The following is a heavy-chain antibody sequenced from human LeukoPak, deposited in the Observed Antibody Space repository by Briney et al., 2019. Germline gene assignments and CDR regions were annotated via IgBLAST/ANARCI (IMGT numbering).Heavy chain of an antibody. J-gene: IGHJ4*02. Sequence: SETLSLTCAVYGGSFSGYYWSWIRQPPGKGLEWIGEINHSGSTNYNPSLKSRVTISVDTSKNQFSLKLSSVTAADTAVYYCARVHNWGFDYWGQGTLATVSS. V-gene: IGHV4-34*01. CDR2: INHSGST. CDR1: GGSFSGYY. D-gene: IGHD7-27*01. CDR3: ARVHNWGFDY.